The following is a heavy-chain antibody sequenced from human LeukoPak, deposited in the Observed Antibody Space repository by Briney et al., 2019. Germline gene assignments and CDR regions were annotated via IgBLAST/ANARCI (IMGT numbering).Heavy chain of an antibody. Sequence: GVSLRLSCAASGFTLSSFNMNWVRQAPGKGREWVSFISSSSSYIQYADSRKGRFTSSRDNAKNSLYLQMNSLRAEDTAVYYCARGRVYNGYDPFDYWGQGTLVTVSS. CDR1: GFTLSSFN. J-gene: IGHJ4*02. CDR2: ISSSSSYI. D-gene: IGHD5-12*01. CDR3: ARGRVYNGYDPFDY. V-gene: IGHV3-21*01.